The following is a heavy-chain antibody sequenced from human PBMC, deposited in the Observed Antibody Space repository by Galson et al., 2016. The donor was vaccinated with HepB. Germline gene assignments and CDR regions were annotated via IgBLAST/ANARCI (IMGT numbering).Heavy chain of an antibody. J-gene: IGHJ4*02. V-gene: IGHV6-1*01. D-gene: IGHD3-16*01. Sequence: CAISGDSVSSDTAAWNWIRQSPSRGLEWLGRTYYRSKWYNDYAVPVKSRIIIDPDTSKNQFSLQLSPVTPEDSAVYYHARDPSGGETIYDFWGQGTLVTVSS. CDR3: ARDPSGGETIYDF. CDR2: TYYRSKWYN. CDR1: GDSVSSDTAA.